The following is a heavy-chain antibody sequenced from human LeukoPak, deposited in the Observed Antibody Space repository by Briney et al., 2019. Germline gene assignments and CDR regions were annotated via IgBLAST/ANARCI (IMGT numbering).Heavy chain of an antibody. Sequence: GASVKVSCKASGGTFNINAITWVRQAPGQGLEWMGGIIPMLGTPTYAQKFQGRVTITADESATTAYMELRSLKSEDTAVYYCARNHDNGDEDDWGQGTLVIVSS. CDR1: GGTFNINA. CDR3: ARNHDNGDEDD. D-gene: IGHD4-17*01. V-gene: IGHV1-69*13. J-gene: IGHJ4*02. CDR2: IIPMLGTP.